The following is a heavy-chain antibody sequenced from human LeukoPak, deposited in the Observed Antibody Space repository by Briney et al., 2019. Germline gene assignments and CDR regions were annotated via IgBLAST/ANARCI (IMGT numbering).Heavy chain of an antibody. D-gene: IGHD6-19*01. J-gene: IGHJ5*02. V-gene: IGHV3-53*01. CDR1: GFTVSSNY. Sequence: PGGSLRLSCAASGFTVSSNYMSWVRQAPGKGLEWVSVIYSGGSTYYADSVKGRFTISRDNSKNTLYLQMNSLRAEDTAVYYCARGGQWYSHKHGFDPWGQGTLVTVSS. CDR2: IYSGGST. CDR3: ARGGQWYSHKHGFDP.